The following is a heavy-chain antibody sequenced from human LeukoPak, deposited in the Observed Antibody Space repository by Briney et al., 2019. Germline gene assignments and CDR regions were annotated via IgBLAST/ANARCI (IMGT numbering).Heavy chain of an antibody. Sequence: GGALRLSCAASGFTFSSYGMHWVRPAPRKGLERVAVIWYDGSNKYYPDSVKGRFTISRDNAKNTLYLQMNSLRVEDTAVYYCARGLDSSSAIDYWGQGTLVTVSS. CDR3: ARGLDSSSAIDY. V-gene: IGHV3-33*01. CDR1: GFTFSSYG. CDR2: IWYDGSNK. D-gene: IGHD6-6*01. J-gene: IGHJ4*02.